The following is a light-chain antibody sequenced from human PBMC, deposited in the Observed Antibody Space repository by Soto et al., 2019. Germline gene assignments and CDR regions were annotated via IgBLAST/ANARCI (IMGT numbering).Light chain of an antibody. CDR2: DVT. CDR1: SSDIDGYDY. CDR3: SSYTSRNTVV. V-gene: IGLV2-14*01. Sequence: QSALTQPASVSGSPGQSITMSCTGASSDIDGYDYVSWYQHHPGEAPKLLIYDVTNRPSGVSNRFSASKSGNTASLTISGRQAADEADYYCSSYTSRNTVVFGGGTKFTVL. J-gene: IGLJ2*01.